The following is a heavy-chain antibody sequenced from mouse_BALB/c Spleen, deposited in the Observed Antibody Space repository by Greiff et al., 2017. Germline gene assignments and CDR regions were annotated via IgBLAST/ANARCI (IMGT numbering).Heavy chain of an antibody. D-gene: IGHD4-1*01. J-gene: IGHJ2*01. V-gene: IGHV14-1*02. CDR1: GFNIKDYY. CDR2: IDPENGNT. Sequence: VQLQQSGAELVRPGALVKLSCKASGFNIKDYYMHWVKQRPEQGLEWIGWIDPENGNTIYDPKFQGKASITADTSSNTAYLQLSSLTSEDTAVYYCARNPTGTDDYWGQGTTLTVSS. CDR3: ARNPTGTDDY.